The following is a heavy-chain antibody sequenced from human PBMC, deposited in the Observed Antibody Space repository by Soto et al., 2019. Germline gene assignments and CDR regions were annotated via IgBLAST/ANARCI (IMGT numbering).Heavy chain of an antibody. CDR2: IGTAGGT. V-gene: IGHV3-13*01. Sequence: EVQLVESGGGLVQPGGSLRLSCAASGFMFSSHDMHWVRQATGEGLEWVSGIGTAGGTYYPGSVKGRFTISRENAKNSLYLQMNSLRAEDTAVYYCARGYYYGMDVWGQGTTVTVSS. J-gene: IGHJ6*02. CDR3: ARGYYYGMDV. CDR1: GFMFSSHD.